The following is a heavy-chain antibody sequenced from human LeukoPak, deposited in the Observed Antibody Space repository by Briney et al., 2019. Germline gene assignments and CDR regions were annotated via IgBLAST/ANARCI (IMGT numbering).Heavy chain of an antibody. CDR2: IYYSGHT. CDR1: GGSISSSSYY. V-gene: IGHV4-39*01. Sequence: SETLSLTCTVSGGSISSSSYYWGWIRQPPGKGLEWIGNIYYSGHTYYNPSLKSRVTTSAVTSKNQFSLTLTSVTATDTAVYYCARRRERYSWNDLGGYFGPWGQGTLVTVSS. D-gene: IGHD1-1*01. CDR3: ARRRERYSWNDLGGYFGP. J-gene: IGHJ5*02.